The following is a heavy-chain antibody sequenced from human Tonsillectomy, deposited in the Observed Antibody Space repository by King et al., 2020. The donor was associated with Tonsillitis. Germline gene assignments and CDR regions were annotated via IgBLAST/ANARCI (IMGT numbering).Heavy chain of an antibody. V-gene: IGHV4-61*09. D-gene: IGHD2-2*01. CDR1: GGSISSGSYY. Sequence: VQLQESGPGVVKPSQTLSLTCTVSGGSISSGSYYWSWIRQPAGKGLEYIGHFYSSGSATYNPSLQSRVIISVDTSRHQFSLNLSSVTAADTAVYYCARSPLTRYCSSPNCRDYWGQGTLVTVSA. CDR3: ARSPLTRYCSSPNCRDY. CDR2: FYSSGSA. J-gene: IGHJ4*02.